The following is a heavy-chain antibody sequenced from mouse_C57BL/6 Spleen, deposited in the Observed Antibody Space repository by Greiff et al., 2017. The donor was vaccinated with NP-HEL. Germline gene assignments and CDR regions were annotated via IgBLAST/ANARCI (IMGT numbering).Heavy chain of an antibody. Sequence: QVQLKQPGAELVKPGASVKLSCKASGYTFTSYWMHWVKQRPGQGLEWIGMIHPNSGSTNYNEKFKSKATLTVDKSSSTAYMQLSSLTSEDSAVYYCARHGSSFDYYAMDYWGQGTSVTVSS. V-gene: IGHV1-64*01. D-gene: IGHD1-1*01. CDR2: IHPNSGST. CDR3: ARHGSSFDYYAMDY. CDR1: GYTFTSYW. J-gene: IGHJ4*01.